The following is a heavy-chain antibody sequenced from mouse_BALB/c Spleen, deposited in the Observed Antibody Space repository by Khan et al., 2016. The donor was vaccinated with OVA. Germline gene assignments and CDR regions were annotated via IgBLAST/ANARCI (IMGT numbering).Heavy chain of an antibody. CDR2: INPSIAYT. Sequence: QVQLQQSGAELAKPGASVKMSCKASGYTFVNYWILWVRQRPGQGLEWIGYINPSIAYTENNQNFKDKATLTAAKSSSTAYMQLNSLTAEDSAVYSGARRGLRWDFDYWGQGTTLTVSS. D-gene: IGHD1-1*01. CDR1: GYTFVNYW. J-gene: IGHJ2*01. V-gene: IGHV1-7*01. CDR3: ARRGLRWDFDY.